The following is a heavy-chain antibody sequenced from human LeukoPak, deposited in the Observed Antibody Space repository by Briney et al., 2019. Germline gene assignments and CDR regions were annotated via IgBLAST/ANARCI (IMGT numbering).Heavy chain of an antibody. Sequence: PSETLSLTCTVSGGSISSYYWSWIRQPAGKGLEWIGRIYTSGSTNYNPSLKSRVTMSVDTSKNQFSLKLSSVTAADTAVYYCARARGYCSGGSWYWRGGTFDYWGQGTLGTVSS. D-gene: IGHD2-15*01. CDR1: GGSISSYY. J-gene: IGHJ4*02. CDR2: IYTSGST. CDR3: ARARGYCSGGSWYWRGGTFDY. V-gene: IGHV4-4*07.